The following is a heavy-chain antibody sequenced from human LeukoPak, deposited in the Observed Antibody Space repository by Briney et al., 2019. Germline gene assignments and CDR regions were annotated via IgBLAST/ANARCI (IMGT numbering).Heavy chain of an antibody. V-gene: IGHV4-59*01. CDR3: ARNGVEQQLVYFDY. Sequence: PSETLSLTCTVSGGSISSYYWSWIRQPPGKGLEWIGYIYYSGSTNYNPSLKSRVTISVDTSKNQFPLKLSSVTAADTAVYYCARNGVEQQLVYFDYWGQGTLVTVSS. J-gene: IGHJ4*02. CDR1: GGSISSYY. CDR2: IYYSGST. D-gene: IGHD6-13*01.